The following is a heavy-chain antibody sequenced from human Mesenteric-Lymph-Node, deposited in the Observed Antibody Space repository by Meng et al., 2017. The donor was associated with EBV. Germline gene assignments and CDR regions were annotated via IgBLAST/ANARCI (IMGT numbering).Heavy chain of an antibody. CDR1: GFTFSRYW. CDR3: SRDLVGSDDD. Sequence: VQLVESGGGLVKPGGSLRLSCAASGFTFSRYWMHWVRQAPGKGLVWVSRTNEDGGITTYADSVKGRFTISRDNTKNTLYLQMNSLRAEDTGVYFCSRDLVGSDDDWGQGTLVTVSS. V-gene: IGHV3-74*01. CDR2: TNEDGGIT. J-gene: IGHJ4*02. D-gene: IGHD6-25*01.